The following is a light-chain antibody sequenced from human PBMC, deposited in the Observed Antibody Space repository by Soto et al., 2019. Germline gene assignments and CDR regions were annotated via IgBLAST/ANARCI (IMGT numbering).Light chain of an antibody. CDR3: QQYESTPHP. Sequence: DIVMTQSPDSLAVSLGERATINCKSSQSVLYSSNNKNYLAWYQQRPGQPPKLLIYWASTRESGVPDRFSGSGYGTDFTLTITSLQAEDVAVYYCQQYESTPHPFGQGTKLEIK. CDR1: QSVLYSSNNKNY. V-gene: IGKV4-1*01. CDR2: WAS. J-gene: IGKJ2*01.